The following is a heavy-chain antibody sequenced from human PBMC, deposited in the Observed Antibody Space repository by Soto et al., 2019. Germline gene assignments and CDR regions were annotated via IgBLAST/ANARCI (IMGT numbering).Heavy chain of an antibody. D-gene: IGHD2-21*02. V-gene: IGHV1-3*01. CDR2: INAGNGNT. J-gene: IGHJ4*02. CDR3: ARDGCGGDCFIDN. CDR1: GYIFTSYV. Sequence: ASVKVSCKASGYIFTSYVMHWVRQAPGQRLEWMGWINAGNGNTKYSQKFQGRVTITRDTSASTAYMELSSLRSEDTAVYYCARDGCGGDCFIDNWGQGTLVTVSS.